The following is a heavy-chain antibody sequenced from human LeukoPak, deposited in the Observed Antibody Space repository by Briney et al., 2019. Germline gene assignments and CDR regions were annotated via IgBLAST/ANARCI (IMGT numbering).Heavy chain of an antibody. D-gene: IGHD1-26*01. CDR3: ARVGVVGAYFDY. CDR1: GGSISSGGYY. Sequence: TLSLTCTVSGGSISSGGYYWSWIRQHPGKGLEWIGYIYYSGSTYYNPSLKSRVTISVDTSKNQFSLKLSSVTAADTAVYYCARVGVVGAYFDYWGQGTLVTVSS. CDR2: IYYSGST. V-gene: IGHV4-31*03. J-gene: IGHJ4*02.